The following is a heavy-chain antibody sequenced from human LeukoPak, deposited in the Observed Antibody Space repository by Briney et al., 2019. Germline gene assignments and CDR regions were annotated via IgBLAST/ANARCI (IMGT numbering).Heavy chain of an antibody. D-gene: IGHD6-25*01. V-gene: IGHV4-38-2*01. CDR3: ARQAVYDAFDI. J-gene: IGHJ3*02. Sequence: SETLSLSCAVSGYSISSGYYWGWIRQRPGKGLEWIGSIYHSGSTYYNPTLKSRVTISVDTSKTQYSLKPSSVTAADTAVYYCARQAVYDAFDIWGQGTMVTVSS. CDR2: IYHSGST. CDR1: GYSISSGYY.